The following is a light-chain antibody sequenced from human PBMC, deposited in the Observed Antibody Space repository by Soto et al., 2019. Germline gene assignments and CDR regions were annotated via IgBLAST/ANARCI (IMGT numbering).Light chain of an antibody. CDR1: QSLLHSNGYNY. CDR2: LGS. CDR3: MQALQTPRT. Sequence: DIVMTQSPLSLPVTPGEPASISCRSSQSLLHSNGYNYLDWYLQKPGQSPQLLIYLGSNRASGVPDRFSGSGSVTDFTLKISRGEAEDVGVYYCMQALQTPRTFGEGPKVELK. V-gene: IGKV2-28*01. J-gene: IGKJ1*01.